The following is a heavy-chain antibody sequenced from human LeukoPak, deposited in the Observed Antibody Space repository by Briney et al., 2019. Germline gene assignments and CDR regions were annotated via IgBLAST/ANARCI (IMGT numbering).Heavy chain of an antibody. CDR2: ISYDGSNK. CDR1: GFTLSSYA. Sequence: PGGSLRLSCAASGFTLSSYAMHWVRQAPGKGLEWVAVISYDGSNKYYADSVKGRFTISRDNSKNTLYLQMNSLRAEDTAVYYCAREGGDYGDYVPFDYWGQGTLVTVSS. D-gene: IGHD4-17*01. CDR3: AREGGDYGDYVPFDY. J-gene: IGHJ4*02. V-gene: IGHV3-30-3*01.